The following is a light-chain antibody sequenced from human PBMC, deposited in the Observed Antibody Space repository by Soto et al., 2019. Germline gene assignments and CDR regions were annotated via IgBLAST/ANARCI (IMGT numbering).Light chain of an antibody. J-gene: IGKJ1*01. CDR1: QDISNS. Sequence: DIQMTQSPSSLSASVGDRVTFTCQASQDISNSLNWYQQKPGKAPKLLIYDASDLEVGVPIRFRGSGSGTEFTFTIRSLQPEDFATYYCQQYDSLPPTFGLGTRVEMK. CDR2: DAS. V-gene: IGKV1-33*01. CDR3: QQYDSLPPT.